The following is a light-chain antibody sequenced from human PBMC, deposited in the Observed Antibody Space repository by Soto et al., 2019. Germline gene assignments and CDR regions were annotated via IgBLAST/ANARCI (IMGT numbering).Light chain of an antibody. Sequence: EIVMTQSPATLSVSPGERATLSCRASQSVSSNLAWYQQKPGQAPRLLIYGASTRPTGIPARFSGSGSWTEFTLNISSLQSEEFALYYCQQYNNWPPLTFGGGTKVEIK. CDR2: GAS. V-gene: IGKV3-15*01. CDR3: QQYNNWPPLT. J-gene: IGKJ4*01. CDR1: QSVSSN.